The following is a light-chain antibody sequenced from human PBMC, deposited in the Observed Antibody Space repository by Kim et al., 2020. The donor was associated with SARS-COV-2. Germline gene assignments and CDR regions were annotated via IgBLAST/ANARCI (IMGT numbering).Light chain of an antibody. Sequence: ASVGDRVTITCRASQSISSWLAWYQQKPGKAPKLLIYRASSLESGVPSRFSGSGSGTEFTLTISSLQPDDFATYYCQQYNSYPWTFGQGTKVDIK. CDR1: QSISSW. V-gene: IGKV1-5*03. J-gene: IGKJ1*01. CDR2: RAS. CDR3: QQYNSYPWT.